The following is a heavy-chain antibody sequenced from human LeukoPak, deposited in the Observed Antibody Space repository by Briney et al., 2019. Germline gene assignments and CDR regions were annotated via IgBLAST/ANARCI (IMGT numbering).Heavy chain of an antibody. CDR2: IYSSGNT. Sequence: PSETLSLTCTVSGGSISSYYWSWNRQPAGKGLEWIGHIYSSGNTNYNPSLKSRVTMSVDTSKNQFSLKLSSVTAADTAVYFCAREGSSGYYPYLDYWGQGTLVTVSS. V-gene: IGHV4-4*07. CDR3: AREGSSGYYPYLDY. CDR1: GGSISSYY. J-gene: IGHJ4*02. D-gene: IGHD3-22*01.